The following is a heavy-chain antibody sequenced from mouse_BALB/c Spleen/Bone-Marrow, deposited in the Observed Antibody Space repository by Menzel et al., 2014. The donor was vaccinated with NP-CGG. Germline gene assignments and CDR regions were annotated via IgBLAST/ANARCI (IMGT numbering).Heavy chain of an antibody. J-gene: IGHJ2*01. Sequence: QVQLQQSGPGLVQPSQSLSITCTVSGFSLTSYGVHWVRPSPGKGLEWLGVIWSGGSTDYNAALISRLSISKDNSKSQVFFKMNSLQANDTAIYYCASSSMVAWGQGTTLTVSS. CDR3: ASSSMVA. CDR2: IWSGGST. D-gene: IGHD2-10*02. CDR1: GFSLTSYG. V-gene: IGHV2-2*02.